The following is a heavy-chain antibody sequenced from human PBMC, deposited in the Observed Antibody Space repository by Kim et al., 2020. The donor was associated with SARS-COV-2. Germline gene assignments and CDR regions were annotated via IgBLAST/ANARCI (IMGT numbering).Heavy chain of an antibody. CDR3: AKGGGPYYYYMDV. V-gene: IGHV3-9*01. CDR2: ISWNSGSI. D-gene: IGHD3-16*01. CDR1: GFTFGDYA. J-gene: IGHJ6*03. Sequence: GGSLRLSCAASGFTFGDYAMHWVRQAPGKGLEWVSGISWNSGSIGYADCVKGRFTISRDNAKNSLYLQMNSLRAEDTALYYCAKGGGPYYYYMDVWGKGTTVTVSS.